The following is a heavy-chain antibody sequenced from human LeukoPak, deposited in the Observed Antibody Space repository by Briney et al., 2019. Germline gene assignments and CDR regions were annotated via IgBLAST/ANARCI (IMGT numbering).Heavy chain of an antibody. CDR1: GYTLTELS. V-gene: IGHV1-24*01. Sequence: GASVKVSCKVSGYTLTELSMHWVRQAPGKGLEWMGGFDPEDGETIYAQKFQGRVTMTEDTSTDTAYMELSSLRSEDTAVYYCATDIAFCGGDCYQAGWGQGTLVTVSS. D-gene: IGHD2-21*02. J-gene: IGHJ4*02. CDR3: ATDIAFCGGDCYQAG. CDR2: FDPEDGET.